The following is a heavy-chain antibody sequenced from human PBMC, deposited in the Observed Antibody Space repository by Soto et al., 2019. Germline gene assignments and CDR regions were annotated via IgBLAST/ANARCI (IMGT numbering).Heavy chain of an antibody. V-gene: IGHV4-31*03. CDR2: IYYSGST. J-gene: IGHJ6*02. CDR3: ARGVVLWFGELTYGMDV. D-gene: IGHD3-10*01. CDR1: GGSISSGGYY. Sequence: QVQLQESGPGLVKPSQTLSLTCTVSGGSISSGGYYWSWIRQHPGKGLEWIGYIYYSGSTYYNPSLKSRVTISVETSKNQFSLKLSAVTAADTAVYYCARGVVLWFGELTYGMDVWGQGTTVTVSS.